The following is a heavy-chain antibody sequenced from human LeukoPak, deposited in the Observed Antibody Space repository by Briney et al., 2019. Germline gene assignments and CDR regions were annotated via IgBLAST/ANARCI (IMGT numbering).Heavy chain of an antibody. V-gene: IGHV3-11*04. CDR3: ARDTDSSGWLDYYMDV. CDR1: GFTFSDYY. CDR2: ISSSGSTI. Sequence: PGGSLRLSCAASGFTFSDYYMSWIRQAPGKGLEWVSYISSSGSTIYYADSVKGRFTISRDNAKNSLYLQMNSLRVEDTAVYYCARDTDSSGWLDYYMDVWGKGTTVIISS. J-gene: IGHJ6*03. D-gene: IGHD6-19*01.